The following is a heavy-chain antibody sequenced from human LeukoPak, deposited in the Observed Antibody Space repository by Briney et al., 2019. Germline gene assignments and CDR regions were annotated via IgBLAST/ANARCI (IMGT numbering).Heavy chain of an antibody. CDR2: ISGSTGST. V-gene: IGHV3-23*01. J-gene: IGHJ5*02. Sequence: PGGSLRLSCAGSGFPFSSDAMNWVRQAPGKGLEWVASISGSTGSTQYADSVKGRFTVSRDNSKNTLYLHMNSLRADDTAVYYCAKCSTPGYTSGWCNWIDPWGQGTLVTVSS. CDR3: AKCSTPGYTSGWCNWIDP. D-gene: IGHD6-19*01. CDR1: GFPFSSDA.